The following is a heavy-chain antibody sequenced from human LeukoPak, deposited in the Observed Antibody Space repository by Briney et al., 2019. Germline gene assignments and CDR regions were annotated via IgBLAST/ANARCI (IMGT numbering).Heavy chain of an antibody. CDR3: AKHGSSERGYNWFDP. V-gene: IGHV3-30*18. J-gene: IGHJ5*02. Sequence: EGSLRLSCAASGFTFSSYGMHWVRQAPGKGLEWVAVISYDGSNKYYADSVKGRFTISRDNSKNTLYLQMNSLRAEDTAVYYCAKHGSSERGYNWFDPWGQGTLVTVSS. CDR1: GFTFSSYG. CDR2: ISYDGSNK. D-gene: IGHD6-13*01.